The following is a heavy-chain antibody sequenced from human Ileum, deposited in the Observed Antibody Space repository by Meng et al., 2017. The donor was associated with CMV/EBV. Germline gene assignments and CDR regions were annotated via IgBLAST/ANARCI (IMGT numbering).Heavy chain of an antibody. Sequence: HLRRQGSGPGLVKPSETLSLPCTASGGSTTSSTYDWGWIRQPPGKGLEWIGSVYYSGTTYYNPSLKSRVNMSIDTSKNRFSLKLSSATAADTAVYYCARNVGFYSSQIAYWGQGALVTVSS. CDR2: VYYSGTT. D-gene: IGHD3-3*01. CDR3: ARNVGFYSSQIAY. CDR1: GGSTTSSTYD. V-gene: IGHV4-39*07. J-gene: IGHJ4*02.